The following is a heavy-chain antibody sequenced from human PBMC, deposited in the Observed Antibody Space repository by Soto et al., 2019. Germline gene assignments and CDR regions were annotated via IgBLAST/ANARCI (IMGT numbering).Heavy chain of an antibody. D-gene: IGHD3-3*01. V-gene: IGHV3-13*01. CDR3: ARAYYDLWSGYYDY. CDR2: IGTAGDT. Sequence: EVQLVESGGGLVQPGGSLRLSCAASGFTFSSYDMHWVRQATGKGLEWVSAIGTAGDTYYQGSVKGRFTISRENSKNSLYLQMNSLRAGDTAVYYCARAYYDLWSGYYDYWGQGTLVTVSS. CDR1: GFTFSSYD. J-gene: IGHJ4*02.